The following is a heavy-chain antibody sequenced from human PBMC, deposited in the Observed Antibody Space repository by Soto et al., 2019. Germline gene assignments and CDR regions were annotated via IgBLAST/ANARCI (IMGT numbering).Heavy chain of an antibody. CDR2: IYYSGDT. D-gene: IGHD6-6*01. V-gene: IGHV4-59*08. J-gene: IGHJ4*02. Sequence: SETLSLTCTVSGVSITSYYWSWIRQPPGKGLEWIGEIYYSGDTNYNPSLKSRVTISVGTSKNQISLKLNSVTAADTAVYYCARGIYSTSSFFDSWGQGTLVTVSS. CDR3: ARGIYSTSSFFDS. CDR1: GVSITSYY.